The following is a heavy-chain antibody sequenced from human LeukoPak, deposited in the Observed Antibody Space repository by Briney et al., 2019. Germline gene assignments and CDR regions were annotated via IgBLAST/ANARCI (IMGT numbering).Heavy chain of an antibody. V-gene: IGHV3-30*02. CDR3: AKDREADRVNYFDY. CDR2: IRYDGSNK. D-gene: IGHD3-22*01. J-gene: IGHJ4*02. Sequence: PGRSLRLSCAASGFTFSSYGMHWVRQAPGKGLEWVAFIRYDGSNKYYADSVKGRFTISRDNSKNTLYLQMNSLRAEDTAVYYCAKDREADRVNYFDYWGQGTLVTVSS. CDR1: GFTFSSYG.